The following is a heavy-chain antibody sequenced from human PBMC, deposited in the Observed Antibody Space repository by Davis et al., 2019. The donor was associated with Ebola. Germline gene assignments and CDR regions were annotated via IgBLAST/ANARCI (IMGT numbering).Heavy chain of an antibody. J-gene: IGHJ4*02. CDR1: GFTSTFSNYW. Sequence: PGGSLRLSCAASGFTSTFSNYWMHWVRQAPGKGLEWVSFILPSGGTTFSADSVKGRFTISRDNSKNTLFLQMNSLRAEDTAVYYCAKRVPYYFDNWGQGTLVTVSS. CDR3: AKRVPYYFDN. CDR2: ILPSGGTT. V-gene: IGHV3-23*01.